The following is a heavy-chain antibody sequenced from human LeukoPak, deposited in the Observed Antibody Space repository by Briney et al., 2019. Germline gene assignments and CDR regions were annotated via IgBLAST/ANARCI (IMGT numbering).Heavy chain of an antibody. J-gene: IGHJ4*02. CDR3: ARGDSSGYYSFTQFDD. V-gene: IGHV1-18*01. Sequence: ASVKVSCKASGYTFTSYGISWVRQAPGQGLEWMGWISAYNGNTNYAQKLQGRVTMTTDTSTSTAYMELRSLRSDDTAVYYCARGDSSGYYSFTQFDDWGQGTLVTVSS. D-gene: IGHD3-22*01. CDR1: GYTFTSYG. CDR2: ISAYNGNT.